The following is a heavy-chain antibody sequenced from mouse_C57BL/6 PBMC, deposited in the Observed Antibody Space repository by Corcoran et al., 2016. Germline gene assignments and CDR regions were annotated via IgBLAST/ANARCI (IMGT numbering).Heavy chain of an antibody. CDR2: INPNNGGT. V-gene: IGHV1-26*01. CDR1: GYTFTDYY. D-gene: IGHD2-4*01. Sequence: EVQLQQSGPELVKPGASVKISCKASGYTFTDYYMNWVKQSHGKSLEWIGDINPNNGGTSYNQKFKGKATLTVDKSSSTAYMELRSLTSEDSAVYYCANYEYDYFDYWGQGTTLTVSS. CDR3: ANYEYDYFDY. J-gene: IGHJ2*01.